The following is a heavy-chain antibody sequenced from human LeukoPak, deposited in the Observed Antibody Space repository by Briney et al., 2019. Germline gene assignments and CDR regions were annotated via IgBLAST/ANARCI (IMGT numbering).Heavy chain of an antibody. CDR3: ARDLGDSFDY. CDR1: GGTFSNYA. D-gene: IGHD3-10*01. V-gene: IGHV1-69*01. CDR2: IIPIFGTA. Sequence: GAWVKVSCKASGGTFSNYAISWVRQAPGRGLEWMGGIIPIFGTASYAQKFQGRVTITADESTSTAYMELSSLRSEDTAVYYCARDLGDSFDYWGQGTLVTVSS. J-gene: IGHJ4*02.